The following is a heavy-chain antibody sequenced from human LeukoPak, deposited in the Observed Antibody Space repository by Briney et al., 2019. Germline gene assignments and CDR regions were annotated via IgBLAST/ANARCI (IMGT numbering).Heavy chain of an antibody. J-gene: IGHJ4*02. CDR1: GYTFTGYH. CDR3: ARDNGSYYDFWSGYYDPFDY. Sequence: ASVKVSCKASGYTFTGYHIHWVRQAPGQGLEWMEWINPNSGGTNYAQKFQGRVTMTRDTSISTAYMELSRLRSDDTAVYYCARDNGSYYDFWSGYYDPFDYWGQGTLVTVSS. CDR2: INPNSGGT. V-gene: IGHV1-2*02. D-gene: IGHD3-3*01.